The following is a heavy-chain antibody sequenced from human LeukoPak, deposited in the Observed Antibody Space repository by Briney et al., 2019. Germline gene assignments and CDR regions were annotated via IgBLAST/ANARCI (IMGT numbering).Heavy chain of an antibody. Sequence: GGSLRLSCAASGFTFDDYAMHWVRQAPGKGLEWVSGISWNSGSIGCADSVKGRFTISRDNAKNSLYLQMNSLRAEDTALYYCAKSLRYFDWSTHSFDYWGQGTLVTVSS. V-gene: IGHV3-9*01. J-gene: IGHJ4*02. CDR2: ISWNSGSI. CDR3: AKSLRYFDWSTHSFDY. D-gene: IGHD3-9*01. CDR1: GFTFDDYA.